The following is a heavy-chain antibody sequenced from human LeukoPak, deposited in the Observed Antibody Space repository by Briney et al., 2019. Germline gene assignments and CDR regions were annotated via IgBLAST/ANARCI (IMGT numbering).Heavy chain of an antibody. CDR2: IYPGGTT. V-gene: IGHV3-53*01. CDR3: ARGSMFGAPDF. CDR1: GVTVSSNY. D-gene: IGHD3-16*01. J-gene: IGHJ4*02. Sequence: GGSLRLSCEVSGVTVSSNYMIWVRQAPGKGLEWLLIIYPGGTTHYAESVKGRFSISRDDSKNTLYFQMDNLRVDDTALYWCARGSMFGAPDFWGQGTRVTVSS.